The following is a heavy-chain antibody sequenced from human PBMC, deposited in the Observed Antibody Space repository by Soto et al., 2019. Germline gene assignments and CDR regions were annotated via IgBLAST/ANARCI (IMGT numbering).Heavy chain of an antibody. D-gene: IGHD4-17*01. J-gene: IGHJ5*02. V-gene: IGHV1-69*13. CDR3: ARGYDYGDYVSSWFDP. CDR1: GGTFSSYA. Sequence: SVKVSCKASGGTFSSYAISWVRQAPGQGLEWMGGIIPIFGTANYAQKFQGRVTITADESTSTAYMELSSLRSEDTAVYYCARGYDYGDYVSSWFDPWGQGTLVTVSS. CDR2: IIPIFGTA.